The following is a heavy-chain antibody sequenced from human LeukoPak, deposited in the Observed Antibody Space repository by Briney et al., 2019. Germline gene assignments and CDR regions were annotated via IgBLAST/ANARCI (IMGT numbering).Heavy chain of an antibody. Sequence: GSLRLSCAASGFTFSSYAMRWVRQGPGKGLEWVSAISGSGGSTYYADSVKGRITIARDNSKNTLYLQMNSLRAEDTAVYYCAKGSSSWQGPFGAFDIWGQGTMVTVSS. V-gene: IGHV3-23*01. D-gene: IGHD6-13*01. J-gene: IGHJ3*02. CDR1: GFTFSSYA. CDR3: AKGSSSWQGPFGAFDI. CDR2: ISGSGGST.